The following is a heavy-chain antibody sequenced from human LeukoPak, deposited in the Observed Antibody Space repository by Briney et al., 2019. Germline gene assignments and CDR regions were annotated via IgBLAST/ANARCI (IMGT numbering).Heavy chain of an antibody. CDR1: GGSISSGGYS. V-gene: IGHV4-30-2*01. CDR3: ASSAKWVTQTFDY. CDR2: IYHSGST. J-gene: IGHJ4*02. Sequence: TSSETLSLTCAVSGGSISSGGYSWSWIRQPPGKGLEWIGYIYHSGSTYYNPSLKSRVTISVDRSKNQFSLKLSSETAADTAVYYCASSAKWVTQTFDYWGQGTLVTVSS. D-gene: IGHD1-26*01.